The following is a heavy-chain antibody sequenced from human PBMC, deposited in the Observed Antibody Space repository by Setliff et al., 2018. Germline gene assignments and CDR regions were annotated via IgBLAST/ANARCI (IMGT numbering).Heavy chain of an antibody. D-gene: IGHD3-3*01. CDR1: ADSISSGSYY. CDR3: ARAGPTVTFFRVLVISWWDP. CDR2: FHTGGST. Sequence: PSETRSLTCTVAADSISSGSYYWTWIRQPAGKGLEWIGHFHTGGSTNYNRSLRSRVSISVDTSKNQFSLKLSSVTAAVTATYYCARAGPTVTFFRVLVISWWDPWGQGSLVTVSS. V-gene: IGHV4-61*09. J-gene: IGHJ5*02.